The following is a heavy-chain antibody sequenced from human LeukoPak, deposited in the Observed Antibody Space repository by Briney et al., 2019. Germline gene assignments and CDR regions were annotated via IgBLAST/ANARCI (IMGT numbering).Heavy chain of an antibody. D-gene: IGHD3-10*01. V-gene: IGHV4-59*08. CDR3: AXXXWFGXXXXFDP. J-gene: IGHJ5*02. CDR1: GDSISTYY. CDR2: ISNSGST. Sequence: PSETLSLTCSVSGDSISTYYWNWIRQSPEKGLEWIGYISNSGSTTYNPSLKXRVTISVDTAKNQFSLKPKSVTAADTAVYYCAXXXWFGXXXXFDPWGQGTLVTVSS.